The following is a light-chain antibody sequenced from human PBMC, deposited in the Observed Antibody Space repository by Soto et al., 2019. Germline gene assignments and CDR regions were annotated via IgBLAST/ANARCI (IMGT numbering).Light chain of an antibody. V-gene: IGKV3-20*01. CDR3: QQYGSSPRT. CDR2: GAS. CDR1: QSVNSSY. J-gene: IGKJ1*01. Sequence: EIVLTQSPGTLSLSPGERATLSCRASQSVNSSYLAWYQQKPGQAPRLLIYGASSRATGIPDRFSGSGSGTDFTLTISRLGPEDFAVYYCQQYGSSPRTFGQGTKVDI.